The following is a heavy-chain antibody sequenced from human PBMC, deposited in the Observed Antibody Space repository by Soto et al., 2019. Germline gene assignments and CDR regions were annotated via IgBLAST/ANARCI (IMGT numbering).Heavy chain of an antibody. V-gene: IGHV3-23*01. J-gene: IGHJ3*02. CDR2: ILVAGSK. CDR1: GFICSSYD. D-gene: IGHD2-8*02. CDR3: AKATATGGGAFEI. Sequence: EVQMLESGGGLAQPGGSLRLSCAVAGFICSSYDMSWVRQAPGKGLAWVSTILVAGSKHYVDSVQDRFTISRDTSKNTVYLYMSSLTPGDTAVYYCAKATATGGGAFEIYGQGTMVTVSS.